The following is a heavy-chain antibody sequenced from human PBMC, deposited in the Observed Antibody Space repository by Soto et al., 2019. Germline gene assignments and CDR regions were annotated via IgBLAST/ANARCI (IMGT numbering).Heavy chain of an antibody. Sequence: ASVKVSCKASGYTFTSYGISWVRQAPGQGLEWMGWINPYNGNTNYAQKPQGRVTMTTDTSTNTAYMELRSLRSEDTATYYCARDGVSSTEYTWNYGTYFDYWGQGALVTVAS. V-gene: IGHV1-18*01. J-gene: IGHJ4*02. CDR3: ARDGVSSTEYTWNYGTYFDY. D-gene: IGHD1-7*01. CDR2: INPYNGNT. CDR1: GYTFTSYG.